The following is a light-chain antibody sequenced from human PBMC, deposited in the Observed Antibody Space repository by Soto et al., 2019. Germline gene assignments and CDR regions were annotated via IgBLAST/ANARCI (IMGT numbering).Light chain of an antibody. J-gene: IGLJ1*01. CDR3: LSFTTSDTYV. V-gene: IGLV2-14*01. CDR2: DVT. Sequence: QSALTQPASVSGSPGQSITISCTGTSTDVGRYNYVSWYQQHPGKAPKLMIYDVTSRPSGVSNRFSGSKSGDTASLIISGLQPEDEADYYCLSFTTSDTYVFGTGTKLTV. CDR1: STDVGRYNY.